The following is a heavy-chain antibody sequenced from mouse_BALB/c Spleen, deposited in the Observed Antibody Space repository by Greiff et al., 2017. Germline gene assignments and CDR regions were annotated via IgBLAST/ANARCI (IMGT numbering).Heavy chain of an antibody. Sequence: QVQLLQSGAELVRPGTSVKISCKASGYAFTNYWLGWVQQRPGHGLEWIGDIYPGSGNTYYNEKFKGKATLTADKSSSTVYMQLSSLTSEDSAVYFCARGLGGCYFGYWGQGTTLTVSS. J-gene: IGHJ2*01. CDR2: IYPGSGNT. CDR1: GYAFTNYW. V-gene: IGHV1-63*01. CDR3: ARGLGGCYFGY. D-gene: IGHD4-1*01.